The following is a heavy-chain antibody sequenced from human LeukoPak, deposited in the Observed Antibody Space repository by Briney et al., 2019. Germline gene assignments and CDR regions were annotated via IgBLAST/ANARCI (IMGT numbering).Heavy chain of an antibody. CDR3: ARQKAMVRGVIGEWFDP. Sequence: SETLSLTCTVSGGSISSYYWSWIRQPPGKGLEWIGYIYYSGSTNYNPSLKSRVTISVDTSKNQFSLKLSSVTAADTAVYYCARQKAMVRGVIGEWFDPWGQGTLVTVSS. J-gene: IGHJ5*02. CDR1: GGSISSYY. D-gene: IGHD3-10*01. CDR2: IYYSGST. V-gene: IGHV4-59*08.